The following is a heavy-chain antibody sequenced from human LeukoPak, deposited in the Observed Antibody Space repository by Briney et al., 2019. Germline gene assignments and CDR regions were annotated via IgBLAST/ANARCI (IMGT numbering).Heavy chain of an antibody. J-gene: IGHJ2*01. V-gene: IGHV3-30*04. D-gene: IGHD2-15*01. CDR2: ISYDGSHK. Sequence: PGGSLRLSCAASGFTFSDYAMVWVRQAPGKGLEWVAIISYDGSHKFYAEPVQGRFTMSRDNSNSTLYLQLNPLTTDDTAVYYCARGRGGRGWYFDLWGRGTLVTVSS. CDR3: ARGRGGRGWYFDL. CDR1: GFTFSDYA.